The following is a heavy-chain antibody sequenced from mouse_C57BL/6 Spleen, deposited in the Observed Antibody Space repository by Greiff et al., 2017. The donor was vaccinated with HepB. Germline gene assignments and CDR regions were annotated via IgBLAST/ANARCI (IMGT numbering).Heavy chain of an antibody. V-gene: IGHV1-85*01. D-gene: IGHD4-1*01. CDR1: GYTFTSYD. CDR3: ARSANWEGRDY. CDR2: IYPRDGST. Sequence: VQLQQSGPELVKPGASVKLSCKASGYTFTSYDINWVKQRPGQGLEWIGWIYPRDGSTKYNEKFKGKATLTVDTSSSTAYMELHSLTSADSAVYLCARSANWEGRDYWGQGTTLTVSS. J-gene: IGHJ2*01.